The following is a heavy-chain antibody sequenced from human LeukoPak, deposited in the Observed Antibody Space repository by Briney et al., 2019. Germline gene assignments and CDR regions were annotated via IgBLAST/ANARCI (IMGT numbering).Heavy chain of an antibody. J-gene: IGHJ4*02. CDR1: GGSISSYY. D-gene: IGHD5-12*01. CDR3: ARANRGYDLSFDY. Sequence: SETLSLTCTVSGGSISSYYWSWIRQAPGKGLEWIGYIYYSGSTNYNPSLKSRVTISVDTSKNQFSLKLSSVTAADTAVYYCARANRGYDLSFDYWGQGTLVTVSS. CDR2: IYYSGST. V-gene: IGHV4-59*01.